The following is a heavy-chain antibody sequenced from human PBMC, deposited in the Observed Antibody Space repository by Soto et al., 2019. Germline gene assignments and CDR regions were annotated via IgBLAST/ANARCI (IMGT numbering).Heavy chain of an antibody. CDR3: ARRFYTAMGNTHYYYGMDV. J-gene: IGHJ6*02. D-gene: IGHD5-18*01. CDR2: IYYSGST. CDR1: GGSISSGDYY. Sequence: SETLSLTCTVSGGSISSGDYYWSWIRQPPGKGLEWIGYIYYSGSTYYNPSLKSRVTISVDTSKNQFSLKLSSVTAADTAVYYCARRFYTAMGNTHYYYGMDVWGQGTTVTVSS. V-gene: IGHV4-30-4*01.